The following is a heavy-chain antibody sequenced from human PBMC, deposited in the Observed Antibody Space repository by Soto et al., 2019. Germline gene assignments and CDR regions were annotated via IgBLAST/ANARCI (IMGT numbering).Heavy chain of an antibody. V-gene: IGHV1-69*04. CDR2: IIPILGIA. J-gene: IGHJ6*03. CDR3: AREGNNADILTGYPPHYYYYYMDV. D-gene: IGHD3-9*01. CDR1: GGTFSSYT. Sequence: ASVKVSCKASGGTFSSYTISWVRQAPGQGLEWMGRIIPILGIANYAQKFQGRVTITADKSTSTAYMELSSLRSEDTAVYYCAREGNNADILTGYPPHYYYYYMDVWGKGTTVTVSS.